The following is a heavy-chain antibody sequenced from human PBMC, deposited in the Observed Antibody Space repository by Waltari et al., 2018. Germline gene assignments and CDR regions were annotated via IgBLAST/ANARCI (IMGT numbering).Heavy chain of an antibody. Sequence: QVQLQQWCAGLLKPSETLSLTCAVYGGSFSGYFWSWSRQPPGKGLEWIGEIKHSGSNNDNPPLKSRVTISVDTSKNQFSLKLSSVTAADTAVYYCARVGGSGYYRLLPFDYWGQGTLVTVSS. D-gene: IGHD3-22*01. CDR3: ARVGGSGYYRLLPFDY. V-gene: IGHV4-34*01. J-gene: IGHJ4*02. CDR1: GGSFSGYF. CDR2: IKHSGSN.